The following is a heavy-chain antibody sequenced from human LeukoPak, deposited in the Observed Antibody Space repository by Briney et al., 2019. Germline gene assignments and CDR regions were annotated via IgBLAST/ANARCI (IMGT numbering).Heavy chain of an antibody. D-gene: IGHD3-10*01. V-gene: IGHV3-23*01. J-gene: IGHJ4*02. CDR2: ISGNGGRT. Sequence: GGSLRLSCAASGFTFNNYAVSWVRQAPGKGLEWVAAISGNGGRTYYTDSVKGRFTISRDNPKNTLYLLMNSLSAEDTALYYCAKEQTSSGYFDYWGQGTLVTVSS. CDR1: GFTFNNYA. CDR3: AKEQTSSGYFDY.